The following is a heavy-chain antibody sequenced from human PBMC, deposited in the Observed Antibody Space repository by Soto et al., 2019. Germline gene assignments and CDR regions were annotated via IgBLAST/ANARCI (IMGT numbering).Heavy chain of an antibody. J-gene: IGHJ6*02. D-gene: IGHD2-21*02. CDR3: ARDQLILPAHDFFYGSDV. CDR2: IPQEGSDG. CDR1: GFTLSMYS. V-gene: IGHV3-7*03. Sequence: GGSLRLSCEVSGFTLSMYSMTWVRQAPGKGLEWVAKIPQEGSDGHYVDSVKGRSTISRDNAKNSVYLQMNSLRAKDTAVYYCARDQLILPAHDFFYGSDVWGQGAKVTVSS.